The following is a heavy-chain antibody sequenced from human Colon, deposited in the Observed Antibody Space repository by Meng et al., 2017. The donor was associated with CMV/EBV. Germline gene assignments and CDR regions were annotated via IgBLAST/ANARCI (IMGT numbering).Heavy chain of an antibody. J-gene: IGHJ1*01. CDR3: ATGSVAADGKGY. Sequence: KASGYMFTRYNINWVRQAPGQWLEWMGYINPKTANPTYVQGFTGRFVFSLDTSVSTAYLQISSLEAEDTVVYYCATGSVAADGKGYWGQGTLVTVSS. CDR1: GYMFTRYN. D-gene: IGHD6-13*01. CDR2: INPKTANP. V-gene: IGHV7-4-1*02.